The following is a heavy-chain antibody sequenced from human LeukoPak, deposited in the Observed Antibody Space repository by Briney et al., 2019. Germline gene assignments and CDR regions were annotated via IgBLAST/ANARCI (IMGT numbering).Heavy chain of an antibody. V-gene: IGHV3-53*01. Sequence: PGGSLRLSCAASAFTASSNYMSWVSPAPGKGLGWVSVIYSGGSTYYADCVKGRFTIARDNSKITLYLQMNSLRAEDTAVYYCARDAVVVTATGAFDIWGQGTMVTVSS. D-gene: IGHD2-21*02. CDR2: IYSGGST. CDR1: AFTASSNY. CDR3: ARDAVVVTATGAFDI. J-gene: IGHJ3*02.